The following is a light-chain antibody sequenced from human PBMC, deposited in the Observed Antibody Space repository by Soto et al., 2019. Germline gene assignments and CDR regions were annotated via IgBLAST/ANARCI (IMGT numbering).Light chain of an antibody. Sequence: ETVMTQSPATLSVSPGERATLSCRASQSVSSNLAWYQQKPGQAPRLLIYGASTRATGIPARFSGSGSGTEFTLTISSLQSEDFAVYYCQQRSNWPPVITFGGGTKVEIK. V-gene: IGKV3-15*01. J-gene: IGKJ4*01. CDR2: GAS. CDR3: QQRSNWPPVIT. CDR1: QSVSSN.